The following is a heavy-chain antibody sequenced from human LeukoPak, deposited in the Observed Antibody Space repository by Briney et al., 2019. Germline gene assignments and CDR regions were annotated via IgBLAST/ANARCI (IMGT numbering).Heavy chain of an antibody. CDR2: ISYDGSKN. V-gene: IGHV3-30*03. CDR3: VRRYTAYDH. J-gene: IGHJ4*02. CDR1: AFTFSSYG. Sequence: GGSLRLSCAASAFTFSSYGMHWVRQVPGKGPEWVAVISYDGSKNYYADSVKGRFTISRDNSKNTLYLQMSSLRPEDTAVYYCVRRYTAYDHWGQGTLVTVSS. D-gene: IGHD5-12*01.